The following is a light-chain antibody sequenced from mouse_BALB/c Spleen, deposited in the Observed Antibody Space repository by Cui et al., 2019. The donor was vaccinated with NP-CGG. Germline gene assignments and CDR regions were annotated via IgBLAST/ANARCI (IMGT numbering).Light chain of an antibody. V-gene: IGLV1*01. CDR3: ALWYSNHWV. J-gene: IGLJ1*01. Sequence: QAVVTPASALTTSPGETVTLTCRSSTGAVTTINYANWVQEKPDHLFTGLIGGTNNRAPGVPARFSGSLIGDKAALTITGAQTEDEAIYFCALWYSNHWVFGGGTKLIVL. CDR1: TGAVTTINY. CDR2: GTN.